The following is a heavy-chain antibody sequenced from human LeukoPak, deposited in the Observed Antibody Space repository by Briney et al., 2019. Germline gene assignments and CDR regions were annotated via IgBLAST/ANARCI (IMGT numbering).Heavy chain of an antibody. CDR3: ARGSQALGYCSSTSCYGGLFDY. V-gene: IGHV1-8*03. J-gene: IGHJ4*02. CDR1: GYTFTSYD. Sequence: ASVKVSCRASGYTFTSYDINWVRQATGQGLEWMGWMNPNSGNTGYAQKFQGRVTITRNTSISTAYMELSSLRSEDTAVYYCARGSQALGYCSSTSCYGGLFDYWGRGTLVTVSS. CDR2: MNPNSGNT. D-gene: IGHD2-2*01.